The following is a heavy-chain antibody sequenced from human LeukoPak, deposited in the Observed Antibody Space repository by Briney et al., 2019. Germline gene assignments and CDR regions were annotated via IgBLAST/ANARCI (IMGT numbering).Heavy chain of an antibody. Sequence: ASVKVSCKASGYTFTSYAMHWVRQAPGQRLEWMGWINAGNGNTKYSQEFQGRVTITRDTSASTAYMELSSLRSDDTAVYYCARDGIGSDYVRYFDYWGQGTLVTVSS. CDR2: INAGNGNT. D-gene: IGHD3-10*02. CDR3: ARDGIGSDYVRYFDY. J-gene: IGHJ4*02. CDR1: GYTFTSYA. V-gene: IGHV1-3*01.